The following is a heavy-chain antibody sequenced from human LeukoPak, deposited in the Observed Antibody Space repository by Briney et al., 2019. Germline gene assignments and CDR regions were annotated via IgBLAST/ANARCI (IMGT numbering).Heavy chain of an antibody. Sequence: GGSLRLSCAASGFTFSTYAVNWVRQAPGKGLEWVSAITGSGGATYYADSVKGRFTISRDNSKNTLYLQMNSLRAEDTAVYYCAEVGGWYRFDYWGQGTLVTVSS. J-gene: IGHJ4*02. CDR2: ITGSGGAT. CDR1: GFTFSTYA. V-gene: IGHV3-23*01. D-gene: IGHD6-19*01. CDR3: AEVGGWYRFDY.